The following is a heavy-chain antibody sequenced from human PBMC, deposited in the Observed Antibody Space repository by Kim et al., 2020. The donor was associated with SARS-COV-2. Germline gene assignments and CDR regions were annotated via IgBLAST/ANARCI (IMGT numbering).Heavy chain of an antibody. CDR2: IYHSGST. CDR3: ARDGERGYYVY. V-gene: IGHV4-4*02. CDR1: GGSITSSNW. J-gene: IGHJ4*02. D-gene: IGHD3-16*01. Sequence: SETLSLTCGVSGGSITSSNWWSWVRQPPGKGLEWIGEIYHSGSTNYNPSLKSPVTMSVDKSKNQFSLRLSSVTAADTAVYYCARDGERGYYVYWGQGTLVTVSS.